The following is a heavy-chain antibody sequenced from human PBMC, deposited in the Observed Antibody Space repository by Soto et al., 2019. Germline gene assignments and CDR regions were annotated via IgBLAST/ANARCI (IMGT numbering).Heavy chain of an antibody. J-gene: IGHJ5*02. D-gene: IGHD3-16*02. CDR3: AKGDEYYDYIWGSYRYANWFDP. V-gene: IGHV3-30*18. CDR1: GLILSSYS. Sequence: GGSLRLSCAASGLILSSYSMHWVRQAPGKGPEWVADISYDGSNKYYADSVKGRFTISRDNSKNTLYLQMNSLRAEDTAVYYCAKGDEYYDYIWGSYRYANWFDPWGQGTLVPSPQ. CDR2: ISYDGSNK.